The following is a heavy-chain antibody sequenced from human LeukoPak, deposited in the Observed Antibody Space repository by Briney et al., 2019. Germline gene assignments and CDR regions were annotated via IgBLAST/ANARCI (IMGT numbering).Heavy chain of an antibody. CDR2: IYSGGST. CDR3: AKDRFLEWYYAY. CDR1: EFSVGSNY. J-gene: IGHJ4*02. Sequence: GGSLRLSCAASEFSVGSNYMTWVRQAPGKGLEWVSLIYSGGSTYYADSVKGRFTISRDNSKNTLYLQMNSLRAEDTAVYYCAKDRFLEWYYAYWGQGTLVTVSS. D-gene: IGHD3-3*01. V-gene: IGHV3-66*01.